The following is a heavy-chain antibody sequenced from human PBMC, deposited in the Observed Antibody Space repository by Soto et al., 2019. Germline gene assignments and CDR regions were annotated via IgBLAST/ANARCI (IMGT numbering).Heavy chain of an antibody. CDR3: ASGWEPIDY. J-gene: IGHJ4*02. V-gene: IGHV3-30-3*01. Sequence: QVQLVESGGGVVQPGRSLRLSCAASGFTFSSYAMHWVRQAPGKGLEWVAVISYDGSNKYYADSVKGRFTISRDNSKNTLYLQMNSLRAEDTAVYNCASGWEPIDYWGQGTLVTVSS. CDR2: ISYDGSNK. CDR1: GFTFSSYA. D-gene: IGHD1-26*01.